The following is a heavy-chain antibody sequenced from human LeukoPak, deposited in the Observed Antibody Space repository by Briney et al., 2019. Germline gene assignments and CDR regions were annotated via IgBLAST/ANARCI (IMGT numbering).Heavy chain of an antibody. J-gene: IGHJ4*02. Sequence: ASVKVSCKASGYTFSTYGISWVRQAPGQGLEWMGWISPYSDNTEYAQKFQGRVTMTTDTSTSTAYMELRNLRSDDTAVYYCARDPPHSSGPNSPCFEYWGQGTLVTVSS. CDR2: ISPYSDNT. D-gene: IGHD6-19*01. CDR1: GYTFSTYG. V-gene: IGHV1-18*01. CDR3: ARDPPHSSGPNSPCFEY.